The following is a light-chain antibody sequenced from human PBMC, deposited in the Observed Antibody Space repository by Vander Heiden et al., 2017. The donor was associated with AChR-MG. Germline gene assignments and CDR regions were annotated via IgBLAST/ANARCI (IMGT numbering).Light chain of an antibody. Sequence: SSELTQDPAVSVPLGQTVRITCQGDSLRSYYASWYQQKPGQAPVLVIYGKNNRPSGIPDRFSGSSSGNTASLTITGAQAEDEADYYCNSRDSSGNHFVVFGGGTKLTVL. V-gene: IGLV3-19*01. CDR2: GKN. CDR1: SLRSYY. CDR3: NSRDSSGNHFVV. J-gene: IGLJ2*01.